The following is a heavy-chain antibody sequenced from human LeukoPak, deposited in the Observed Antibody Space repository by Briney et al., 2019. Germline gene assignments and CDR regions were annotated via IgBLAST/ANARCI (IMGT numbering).Heavy chain of an antibody. D-gene: IGHD3-10*01. CDR3: AKDLIVDYYGSGRKDPIDY. V-gene: IGHV3-21*04. CDR1: RFTFSTYS. Sequence: PGGSLRLSCAASRFTFSTYSMNWVRQAPGKGLEWVSSISSGSSYIYYADSVKGRFTISRDNPKNTLYLQMNSLRAEDTAVYYCAKDLIVDYYGSGRKDPIDYWGQGTLVTVSS. CDR2: ISSGSSYI. J-gene: IGHJ4*02.